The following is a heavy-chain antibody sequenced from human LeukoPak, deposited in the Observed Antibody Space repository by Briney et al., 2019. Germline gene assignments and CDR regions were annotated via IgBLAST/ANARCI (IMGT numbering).Heavy chain of an antibody. CDR2: IYDSGST. V-gene: IGHV4-30-4*01. D-gene: IGHD2-15*01. Sequence: SQTLSLTCTVSGASIRSGDYYWSWLRQPPGKGLEWIGYIYDSGSTYYNPSLKSRITISVDTSENRFSLKLSSVTATDTAVYYCARDCSGGSCYGAFDIWGQGTMVTVSS. CDR3: ARDCSGGSCYGAFDI. CDR1: GASIRSGDYY. J-gene: IGHJ3*02.